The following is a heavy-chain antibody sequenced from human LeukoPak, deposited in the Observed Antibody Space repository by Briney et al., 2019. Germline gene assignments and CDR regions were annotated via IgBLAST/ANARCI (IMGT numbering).Heavy chain of an antibody. CDR1: GYSIGSGYY. D-gene: IGHD5-18*01. CDR2: IYHSGST. Sequence: SETLSLTCTVSGYSIGSGYYWGWIRQPPGKGLEWIGSIYHSGSTYYNPSLKSRVTISVDTSKNQFSLKLSSVTAADTAVYYCARLQFGYSYGFDYWGQGTLVTVSS. CDR3: ARLQFGYSYGFDY. V-gene: IGHV4-38-2*02. J-gene: IGHJ4*02.